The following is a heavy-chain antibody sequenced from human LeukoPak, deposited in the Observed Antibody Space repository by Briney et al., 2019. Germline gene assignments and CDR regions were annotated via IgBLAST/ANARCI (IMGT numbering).Heavy chain of an antibody. D-gene: IGHD4-17*01. J-gene: IGHJ4*02. Sequence: PGGSQRLSCAASGFTFSNYAMNWVRQAPGKGLEWVSVISGSGYSTYYADSVKGRFTISRDNSKNTLYLQMNSLRAEDTAVYYCAKDYGDYAYYFHYWGQGTLVTLSS. CDR3: AKDYGDYAYYFHY. V-gene: IGHV3-23*01. CDR2: ISGSGYST. CDR1: GFTFSNYA.